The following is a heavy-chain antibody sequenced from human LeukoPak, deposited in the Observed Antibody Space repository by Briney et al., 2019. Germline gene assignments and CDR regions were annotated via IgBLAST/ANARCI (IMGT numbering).Heavy chain of an antibody. CDR1: GYTFTSYD. Sequence: ASVKVSCKASGYTFTSYDINWVRQATGQGLEWMGWMNPNSGNTGYAQKFQGRVTITADKSTSTAYMELSSLRSEDTAVYYCARDGPLAVAGSMDYMDVWGKGTTVTVSS. V-gene: IGHV1-8*03. D-gene: IGHD6-19*01. CDR2: MNPNSGNT. CDR3: ARDGPLAVAGSMDYMDV. J-gene: IGHJ6*03.